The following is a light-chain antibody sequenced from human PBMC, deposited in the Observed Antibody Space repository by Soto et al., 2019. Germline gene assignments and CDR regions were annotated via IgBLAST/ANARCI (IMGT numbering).Light chain of an antibody. CDR1: QVVGSSY. J-gene: IGKJ4*01. Sequence: EIVLTQSPGTLSLSPGERAPLSSGPSQVVGSSYLACYQQKPAQPPRLLIYGAPSRATGIPDRFSGSGSGTDFTLTITRLEPEDFAVYYCQHYRTSFGGGTKVEIK. CDR2: GAP. CDR3: QHYRTS. V-gene: IGKV3-20*01.